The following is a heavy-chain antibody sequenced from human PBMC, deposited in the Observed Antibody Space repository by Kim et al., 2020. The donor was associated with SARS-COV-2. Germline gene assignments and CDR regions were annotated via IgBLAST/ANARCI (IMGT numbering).Heavy chain of an antibody. CDR1: EFSLSTSGVG. CDR3: AHRREYCSGASCYAIFNWFDP. V-gene: IGHV2-5*02. J-gene: IGHJ5*02. D-gene: IGHD2-15*01. Sequence: SCPTLVNPTQTLTLTCTFSEFSLSTSGVGVGWIRQPPGKALEWLALIYWDDDKRYSPSLKNRLTITKDTSKNQVVLTMTNMDPVDTATYYCAHRREYCSGASCYAIFNWFDPWGQGILVTVSS. CDR2: IYWDDDK.